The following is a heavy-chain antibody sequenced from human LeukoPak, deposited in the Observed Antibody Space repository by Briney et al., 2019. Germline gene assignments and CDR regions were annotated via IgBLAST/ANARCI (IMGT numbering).Heavy chain of an antibody. J-gene: IGHJ4*02. CDR1: GYTFTGYY. V-gene: IGHV1-2*02. CDR3: ARDGVVRGVIIY. Sequence: ASVKVSRKTSGYTFTGYYMHWVRQAPGQGLEWMGWIDPNSGGTNYAQKFQGRVTMTRDTSISTAHMELSRLTSDDTAVYYCARDGVVRGVIIYWGQGTLVTVSS. D-gene: IGHD3-10*01. CDR2: IDPNSGGT.